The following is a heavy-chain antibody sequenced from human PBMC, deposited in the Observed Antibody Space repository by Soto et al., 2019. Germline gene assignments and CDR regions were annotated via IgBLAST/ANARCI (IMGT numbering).Heavy chain of an antibody. V-gene: IGHV3-30-3*01. CDR1: GFTFSSYA. D-gene: IGHD6-19*01. CDR3: AREIVRQWLTNYYYYGMDV. J-gene: IGHJ6*02. CDR2: ISYDGSNK. Sequence: TGGSLRLSCAASGFTFSSYAMHWVRQAPGKGLEWVAVISYDGSNKYYADSVKGRFTISRDNSKNTLYLQMNSLRAEDTAVYYCAREIVRQWLTNYYYYGMDVWGQGTMVTVSS.